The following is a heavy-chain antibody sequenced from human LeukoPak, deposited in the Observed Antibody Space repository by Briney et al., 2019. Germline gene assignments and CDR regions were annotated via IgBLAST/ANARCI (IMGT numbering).Heavy chain of an antibody. J-gene: IGHJ4*02. V-gene: IGHV1-2*02. CDR3: ARDAGYCSSTSCYSAAISYYFDY. D-gene: IGHD2-2*01. Sequence: ASVKVSCKASGYTFTSYGISWVRQAPGQGLEWMGWINPNSGGTNYAQKFQGRVTMTRDTSISTAYMELSRLRSDDTAVYYCARDAGYCSSTSCYSAAISYYFDYWGQGTLVTVSS. CDR2: INPNSGGT. CDR1: GYTFTSYG.